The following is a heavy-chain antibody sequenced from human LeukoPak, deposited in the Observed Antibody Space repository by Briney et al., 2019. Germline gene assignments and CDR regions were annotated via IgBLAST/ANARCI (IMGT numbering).Heavy chain of an antibody. Sequence: SETLSLTCTVSGGSISSYYWSWIRQPPGKGLEWIGYIYYSGSTNYNPSLKSRVTISVDTSKNQFSLNLSSVTAADTAVYYCARDLYSSSWYGTARGYNWFDPWGQGTLVTVSS. CDR2: IYYSGST. V-gene: IGHV4-59*01. J-gene: IGHJ5*02. CDR1: GGSISSYY. D-gene: IGHD6-13*01. CDR3: ARDLYSSSWYGTARGYNWFDP.